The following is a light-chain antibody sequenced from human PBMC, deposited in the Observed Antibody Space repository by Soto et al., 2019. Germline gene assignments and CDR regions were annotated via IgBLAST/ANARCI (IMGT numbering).Light chain of an antibody. J-gene: IGKJ1*01. CDR3: QQYGSSPWT. CDR1: QSVSSNY. CDR2: RAS. Sequence: ENVLTQSPGSLSLSPGERATLSCRASQSVSSNYLAWYQQKAGQAPRLLIYRASRRATVIPDRFSGSGSGTDFTLTISRLEPEDFAVYYCQQYGSSPWTFGQGTKVEIK. V-gene: IGKV3-20*01.